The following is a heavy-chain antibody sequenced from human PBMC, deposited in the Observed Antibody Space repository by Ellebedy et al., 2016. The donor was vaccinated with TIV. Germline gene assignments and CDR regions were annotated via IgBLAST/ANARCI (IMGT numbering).Heavy chain of an antibody. CDR2: ISSSGDAI. J-gene: IGHJ6*02. Sequence: GESLKISCAASGFTFSDYYMSWIRQAPGRGLEWILYISSSGDAIYYADSVKGRFTISRDNAKNSLYLQMNSLRAEDTAVYYCARGYYDSGSSPHYGMDVWGQGTTVTVSS. V-gene: IGHV3-11*04. CDR3: ARGYYDSGSSPHYGMDV. D-gene: IGHD3-10*01. CDR1: GFTFSDYY.